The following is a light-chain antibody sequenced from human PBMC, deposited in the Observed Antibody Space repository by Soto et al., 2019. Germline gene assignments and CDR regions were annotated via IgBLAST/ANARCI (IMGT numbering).Light chain of an antibody. J-gene: IGLJ2*01. CDR3: QSYDSSLSGSTVV. Sequence: QSVLTQPPSVSGAPGQRVTISCTGSSSNIGAGYDVHWYQQLPGTAPKLLIYGNSNRPSGVPDRFSGSKSGTSASLAITGLQAEDEADYYCQSYDSSLSGSTVVFGGGTKGTVL. V-gene: IGLV1-40*01. CDR2: GNS. CDR1: SSNIGAGYD.